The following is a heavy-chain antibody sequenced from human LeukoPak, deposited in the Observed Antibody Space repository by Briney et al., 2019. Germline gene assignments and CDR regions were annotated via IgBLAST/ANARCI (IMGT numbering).Heavy chain of an antibody. Sequence: GGSLRLSCAASGFTFSTFAMIWVRQAPGKGLEWVSYISSSSSTIYYADSVKGRFTISRDNAKNSLYLQMNSLRAEDTAVYYCARDPGLEMATIGGYFDYWGQGTLVTVSS. CDR2: ISSSSSTI. CDR1: GFTFSTFA. V-gene: IGHV3-48*01. CDR3: ARDPGLEMATIGGYFDY. J-gene: IGHJ4*02. D-gene: IGHD5-24*01.